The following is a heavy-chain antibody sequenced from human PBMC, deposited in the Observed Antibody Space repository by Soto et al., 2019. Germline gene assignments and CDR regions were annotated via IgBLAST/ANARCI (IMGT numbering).Heavy chain of an antibody. D-gene: IGHD3-10*01. Sequence: SETLSLTCAVYGGSFSGYYWSWIRQPPGKGLEWIGKINHSGSTNYNPSLKSRVTISVDTSKNQFSLKLSSVTAADTAVYYCARVLHTVSGSSYYMDVWGKGTTVTVSS. V-gene: IGHV4-34*01. CDR3: ARVLHTVSGSSYYMDV. CDR1: GGSFSGYY. CDR2: INHSGST. J-gene: IGHJ6*03.